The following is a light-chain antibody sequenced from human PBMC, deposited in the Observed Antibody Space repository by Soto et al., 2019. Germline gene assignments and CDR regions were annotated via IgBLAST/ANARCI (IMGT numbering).Light chain of an antibody. Sequence: QSALTQPPSASGSPGQSVTISCTGTSSDVGAYKYVSWYQQYPGKAPKLMIYEVSKRPSGVPDRFSGSKSGNTASLTVSGLQAEDEADYYFTSYVGSNIWVFGGGTTLTVL. CDR2: EVS. CDR3: TSYVGSNIWV. CDR1: SSDVGAYKY. V-gene: IGLV2-8*01. J-gene: IGLJ3*02.